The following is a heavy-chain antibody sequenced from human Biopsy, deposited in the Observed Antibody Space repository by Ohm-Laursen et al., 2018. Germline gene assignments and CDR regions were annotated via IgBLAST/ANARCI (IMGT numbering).Heavy chain of an antibody. CDR1: GESFNGYY. CDR2: INHSGRT. CDR3: VRGVDYYDPYHYYALDV. Sequence: SQTLSLTCAVYGESFNGYYWSWIRQTPGKGLEWVGEINHSGRTNYNPSFKSLVTISVDTYKNQYSLKVRFGTAADTAVYYCVRGVDYYDPYHYYALDVWGQGTTVTVSS. V-gene: IGHV4-34*01. J-gene: IGHJ6*02. D-gene: IGHD3-22*01.